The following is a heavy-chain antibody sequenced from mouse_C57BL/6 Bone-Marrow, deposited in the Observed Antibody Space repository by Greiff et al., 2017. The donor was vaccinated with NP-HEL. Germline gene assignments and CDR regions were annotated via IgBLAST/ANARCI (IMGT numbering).Heavy chain of an antibody. CDR2: IWSGGST. D-gene: IGHD1-1*01. CDR1: GFSLTSYG. CDR3: ARKGDGSCPYYAMDY. V-gene: IGHV2-2*01. Sequence: VKLMESGPGLVQPSQSLSITCTVSGFSLTSYGVHWVRQSPGKGLEWLGVIWSGGSTDYYAAFISRLSISKDNSTSQVFFKMNRLQADDTAIYYCARKGDGSCPYYAMDYWGQGTSVTVSS. J-gene: IGHJ4*01.